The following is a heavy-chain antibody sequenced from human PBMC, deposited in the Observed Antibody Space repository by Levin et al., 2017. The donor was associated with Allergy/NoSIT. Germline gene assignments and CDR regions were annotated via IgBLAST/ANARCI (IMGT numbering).Heavy chain of an antibody. D-gene: IGHD3-10*01. V-gene: IGHV3-15*01. J-gene: IGHJ4*02. Sequence: SCAASGFTFSYAWMSWVRQAPGKGLEWVGRIKSKTDGGTTDYAAPVKGRFTISRDDSKDTLYLQINSLKIEDTGLYYCTTGAHYGSGSYTTDYWGQGTLVTVSS. CDR3: TTGAHYGSGSYTTDY. CDR2: IKSKTDGGTT. CDR1: GFTFSYAW.